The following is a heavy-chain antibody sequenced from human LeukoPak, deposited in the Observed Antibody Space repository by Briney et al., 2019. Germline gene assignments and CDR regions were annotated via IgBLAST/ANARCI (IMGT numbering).Heavy chain of an antibody. CDR3: ARSGRGYSYGYPEGY. CDR2: ISSYSNYL. J-gene: IGHJ4*02. D-gene: IGHD5-18*01. Sequence: GGSLRLSFSASGFTFSSYTMNSVAHAPREGLECVSSISSYSNYLYYADSVKGRFTISRDNSRNSLYLQMNTLRADDTAVYYCARSGRGYSYGYPEGYWGEATLVTVSS. V-gene: IGHV3-21*01. CDR1: GFTFSSYT.